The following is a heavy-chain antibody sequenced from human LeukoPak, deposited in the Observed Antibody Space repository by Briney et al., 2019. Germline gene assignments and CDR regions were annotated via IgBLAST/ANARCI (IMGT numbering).Heavy chain of an antibody. CDR2: ISYDGSNK. Sequence: PGGSLRLSFAAYGFPLSSYGMHWVRQAPGKGLEWVAVISYDGSNKYYADSVKGRFTISRDNSKKTLYLQMKNLSAEDSAVYYGSKGSLVHPNSCFDRWGQGTLVTVSS. CDR3: SKGSLVHPNSCFDR. V-gene: IGHV3-30*18. CDR1: GFPLSSYG. J-gene: IGHJ5*02. D-gene: IGHD1-7*01.